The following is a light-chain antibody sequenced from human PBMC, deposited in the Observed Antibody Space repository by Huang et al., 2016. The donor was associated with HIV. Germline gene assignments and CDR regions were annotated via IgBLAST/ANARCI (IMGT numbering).Light chain of an antibody. V-gene: IGKV3-15*01. CDR1: QSVAYN. CDR3: QQYNNWPLT. J-gene: IGKJ4*01. Sequence: ETVMTQSPATLSVSPGERATLSCRASQSVAYNLAWYQQKPGQAPRLLIDGASTRAIGVPARFSGSGSGTEFTLTISSLQSEDFALYYCQQYNNWPLTFGGGTKVEIQ. CDR2: GAS.